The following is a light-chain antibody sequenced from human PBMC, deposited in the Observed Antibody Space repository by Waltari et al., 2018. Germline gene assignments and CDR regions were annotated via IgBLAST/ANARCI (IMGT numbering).Light chain of an antibody. Sequence: SSDLTQDPAVSVALGPTVRITCQGDILRTYDGNWCRQKPGQPPELVIYGKNNRPSGIPDRFSASSSGNTASLIITGAQAEDEADYYCSSRELSGHVVFGGGTRLTVL. CDR3: SSRELSGHVV. CDR2: GKN. V-gene: IGLV3-19*01. J-gene: IGLJ2*01. CDR1: ILRTYD.